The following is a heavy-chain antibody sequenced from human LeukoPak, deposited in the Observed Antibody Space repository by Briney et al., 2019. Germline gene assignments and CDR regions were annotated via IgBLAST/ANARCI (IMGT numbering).Heavy chain of an antibody. CDR2: INHSGST. CDR1: GGSFSGYY. V-gene: IGHV4-34*01. Sequence: SETLSLTCAVYGGSFSGYYWSWIRQPPGKGLEWIGEINHSGSTNYNPSLKSRVTISVDTSKNQFSLKLSSVTAADTAVYYCAKDLYYDFWSGFDYWGQGTLVTVSS. J-gene: IGHJ4*02. CDR3: AKDLYYDFWSGFDY. D-gene: IGHD3-3*01.